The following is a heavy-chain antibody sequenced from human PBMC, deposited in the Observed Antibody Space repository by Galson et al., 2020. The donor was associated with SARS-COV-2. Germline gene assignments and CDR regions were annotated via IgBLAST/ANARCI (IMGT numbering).Heavy chain of an antibody. CDR2: LSYDGSNK. V-gene: IGHV3-30*18. CDR3: AKDGHYYGSGSYYEYQYYFDY. CDR1: GFTFSSSG. J-gene: IGHJ4*02. D-gene: IGHD3-10*01. Sequence: GGSLRLSCAASGFTFSSSGMHWVRQAPGKGLEWVAVLSYDGSNKYYADSVKGRFTISRDNSKNTLYLQMNSLRAEDTAVYYCAKDGHYYGSGSYYEYQYYFDYWGQGTLVTVSS.